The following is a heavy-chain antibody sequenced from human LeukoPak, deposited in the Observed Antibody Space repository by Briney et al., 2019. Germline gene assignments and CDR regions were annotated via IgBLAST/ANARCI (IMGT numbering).Heavy chain of an antibody. Sequence: PSETLSLTCTVSGGSISSYYWSWIRQPAGKGLEWIGRIYTSGSTNYNPSLKSRVTMSVDKSKNQFSLKLSSVTAADTAVYYCARSLGMESYYYYGMDVWGQGTTVTVSS. D-gene: IGHD1-14*01. CDR1: GGSISSYY. CDR3: ARSLGMESYYYYGMDV. CDR2: IYTSGST. V-gene: IGHV4-4*07. J-gene: IGHJ6*02.